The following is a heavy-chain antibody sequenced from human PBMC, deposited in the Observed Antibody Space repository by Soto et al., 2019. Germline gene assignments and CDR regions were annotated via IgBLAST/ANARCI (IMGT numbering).Heavy chain of an antibody. CDR2: ISAYNGNT. CDR1: GYTFTSYG. CDR3: ARKYCSSTSCDIRRNYYYYGMDV. D-gene: IGHD2-2*02. J-gene: IGHJ6*02. V-gene: IGHV1-18*01. Sequence: ASVKVSCKASGYTFTSYGISWVRQAPGQGLEWMGWISAYNGNTNYAQKLQGRVTMTTDTSTSTAYMELRSLRSDDTAVYYCARKYCSSTSCDIRRNYYYYGMDVWGQGTTVTVSS.